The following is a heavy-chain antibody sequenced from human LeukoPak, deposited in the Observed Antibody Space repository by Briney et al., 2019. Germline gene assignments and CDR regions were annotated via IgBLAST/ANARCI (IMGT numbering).Heavy chain of an antibody. V-gene: IGHV4-34*01. D-gene: IGHD4-4*01. CDR2: INHSGST. J-gene: IGHJ4*02. Sequence: SETLSLTCAVYGGSFSGYYWSWIRQPPGKGLEWIGEINHSGSTNYNPSLKRRVTISVDTSKNQFSLKLSSVTAADTAVYYCARGRGMTTVTSFGYWGQGTLVTVSS. CDR1: GGSFSGYY. CDR3: ARGRGMTTVTSFGY.